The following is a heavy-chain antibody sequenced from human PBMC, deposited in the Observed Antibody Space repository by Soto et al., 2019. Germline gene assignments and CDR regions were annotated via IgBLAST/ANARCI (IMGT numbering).Heavy chain of an antibody. V-gene: IGHV1-18*01. CDR2: ISAYDDNT. J-gene: IGHJ6*02. Sequence: ASVKVCCKASGYRFTSYGISWVRQATGQGLEWLGWISAYDDNTKYAQTLQGRVSMSTDTSTNTAYMELRSLRSDDTAMYYCARGGYYDSSGSRNYHYYGMNVWGQGTTVTVSS. CDR3: ARGGYYDSSGSRNYHYYGMNV. CDR1: GYRFTSYG. D-gene: IGHD3-22*01.